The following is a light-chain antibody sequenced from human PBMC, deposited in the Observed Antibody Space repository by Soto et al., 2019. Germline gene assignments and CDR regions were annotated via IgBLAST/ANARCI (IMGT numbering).Light chain of an antibody. CDR2: AAS. J-gene: IGKJ3*01. V-gene: IGKV3-20*01. CDR1: QSIRSNS. Sequence: EIVLTQSPGTLSLSPGERATLSCRASQSIRSNSLAWYQQRPGQAPRLLIYAASSRATGIPDRFSGSGSGTDFTLTINRLEPEDFAVYYCQQYGTSPGLFTFGPGTKVDIK. CDR3: QQYGTSPGLFT.